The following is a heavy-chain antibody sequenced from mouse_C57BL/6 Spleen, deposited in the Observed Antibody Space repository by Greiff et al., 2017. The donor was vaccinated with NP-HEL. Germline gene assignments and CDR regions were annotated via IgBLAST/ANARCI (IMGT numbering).Heavy chain of an antibody. Sequence: QVQLQQPGAELVMPGASVKLSCKASGYTFTSYWMHWVKQRPGQGLEWIGEIDPSDSYTNYNQKFKGKSTLTVDKSSSTAYMQLSSLTSEDSAVYYCARATTVVAPFDDWGKGTTLTVSS. CDR1: GYTFTSYW. CDR3: ARATTVVAPFDD. CDR2: IDPSDSYT. V-gene: IGHV1-69*01. D-gene: IGHD1-1*01. J-gene: IGHJ2*01.